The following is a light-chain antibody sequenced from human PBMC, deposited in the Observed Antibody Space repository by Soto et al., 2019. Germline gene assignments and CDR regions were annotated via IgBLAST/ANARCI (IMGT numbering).Light chain of an antibody. V-gene: IGKV1-5*03. J-gene: IGKJ1*01. CDR2: KAS. CDR3: QQYNSYSR. Sequence: DIQMTQSPSTLSASVGDRVTITCWASQSISSWLAWYQQKPGKAPKLLIYKASSLESGVPSRFSGSGSGTEFTLTISSLQPDDFATYYCQQYNSYSRFGQGTKVEIK. CDR1: QSISSW.